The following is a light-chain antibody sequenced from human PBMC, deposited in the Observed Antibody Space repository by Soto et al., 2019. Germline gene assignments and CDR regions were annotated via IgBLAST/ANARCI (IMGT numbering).Light chain of an antibody. CDR1: SSDVGAYNY. CDR2: DVS. CDR3: SSYTSATTYV. J-gene: IGLJ1*01. Sequence: QSALTQPASVSGSPGQSITISCTGTSSDVGAYNYDYWSQQYPGEAPKVIIYDVSHRPAGVSNRFSGSKSGNTASLTISGLQTQDEADYYCSSYTSATTYVFGTVTKLTVL. V-gene: IGLV2-14*01.